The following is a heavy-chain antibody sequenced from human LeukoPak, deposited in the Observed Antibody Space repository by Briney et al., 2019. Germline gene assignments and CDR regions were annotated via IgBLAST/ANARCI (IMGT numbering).Heavy chain of an antibody. V-gene: IGHV3-23*01. Sequence: GGSLRLSCAASGFTFSSYAMSWVRRSPGKGLKWVSGFSGGGCGANYAYYTDSVKGRFTISRDNSKNTLYLEMNRLRAEDTAVYYCAKFYDILTSYFDYWGQGTLVTVSS. CDR1: GFTFSSYA. CDR3: AKFYDILTSYFDY. D-gene: IGHD3-9*01. CDR2: FSGGGCGANYA. J-gene: IGHJ4*02.